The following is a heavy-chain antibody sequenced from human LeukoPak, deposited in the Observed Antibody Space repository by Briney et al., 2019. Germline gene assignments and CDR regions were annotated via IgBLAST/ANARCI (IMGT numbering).Heavy chain of an antibody. CDR2: ISGGST. D-gene: IGHD3-10*01. J-gene: IGHJ4*02. CDR1: GFTFSTYG. V-gene: IGHV3-23*01. CDR3: ATRSLLGSGSPPYFDY. Sequence: PGGSLRLSCAASGFTFSTYGMSWVRQAPGKGLEWVSAISGGSTFYADSVRGRFTISRDNSKNTLYLQMNSLRVEDTAVYYCATRSLLGSGSPPYFDYWCQGTLVTVPS.